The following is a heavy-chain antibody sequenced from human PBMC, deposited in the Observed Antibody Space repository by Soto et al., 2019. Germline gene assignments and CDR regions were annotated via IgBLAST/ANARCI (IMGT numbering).Heavy chain of an antibody. J-gene: IGHJ5*02. CDR3: ARIRTVAGIRWFDP. Sequence: QLQLQESGPGLVKPSETLSLTCTVSGGSISSSSYYWGWIRQPPGKGLEWIGRIYYSGSTYYNPSLKSRVTISVDTSKNQFSLKLSSVTAADTAVYYCARIRTVAGIRWFDPWGQGTLVTVSS. D-gene: IGHD6-19*01. V-gene: IGHV4-39*01. CDR2: IYYSGST. CDR1: GGSISSSSYY.